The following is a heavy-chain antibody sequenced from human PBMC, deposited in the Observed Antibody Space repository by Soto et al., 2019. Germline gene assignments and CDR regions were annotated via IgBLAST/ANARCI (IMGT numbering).Heavy chain of an antibody. D-gene: IGHD3-9*01. CDR1: GFTFSSYA. Sequence: GSLRLSCAASGFTFSSYAMSWVRQAPGKGLEWVSAISGSGGSTYYADSVKGRFTISRDNSKNTLYLQMNSLRAEDTAVYYCAKVVIAAPLRYFDWLLSPIDYWGQGTLVTVSS. V-gene: IGHV3-23*01. CDR2: ISGSGGST. J-gene: IGHJ4*02. CDR3: AKVVIAAPLRYFDWLLSPIDY.